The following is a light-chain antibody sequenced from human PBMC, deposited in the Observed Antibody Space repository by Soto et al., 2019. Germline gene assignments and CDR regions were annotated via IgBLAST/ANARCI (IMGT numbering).Light chain of an antibody. Sequence: DIKMTLSPSSLAASLGDTSPITCRASQDISNYFAWYQQKRGNVPELLIYSAFTLQSGVPSRLSGSGSGTDFTLNISSLQSEDFAIYYCETYNSAPLTFGPGTKVDIK. CDR3: ETYNSAPLT. CDR2: SAF. J-gene: IGKJ3*01. V-gene: IGKV1-27*01. CDR1: QDISNY.